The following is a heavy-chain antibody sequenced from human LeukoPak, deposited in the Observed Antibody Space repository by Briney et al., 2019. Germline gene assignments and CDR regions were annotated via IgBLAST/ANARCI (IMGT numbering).Heavy chain of an antibody. CDR1: GYTFTSYG. CDR2: INSNTGGT. J-gene: IGHJ4*02. Sequence: ASVKVSCKASGYTFTSYGISWVRQAPGQGLECMGWINSNTGGTDYSQKFQGRVTMTRDTSISTAFMELSRLRSDDTAVYYCARDERYDSSGYPFDYWGQGTLVTVSS. CDR3: ARDERYDSSGYPFDY. D-gene: IGHD3-22*01. V-gene: IGHV1-2*02.